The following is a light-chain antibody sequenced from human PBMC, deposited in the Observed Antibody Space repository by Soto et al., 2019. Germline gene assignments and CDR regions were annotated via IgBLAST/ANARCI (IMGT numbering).Light chain of an antibody. J-gene: IGKJ5*01. Sequence: DIQLTQSPSTLSASVGDRVTITCRASESISSWLAWYQQKPGKAPKRLIYAASSLDSEVPLRFSGSGSGTEFALTISSLQPEDVAVYYCQQRSNWPITLGQGTRLEIK. CDR3: QQRSNWPIT. CDR2: AAS. V-gene: IGKV1-5*01. CDR1: ESISSW.